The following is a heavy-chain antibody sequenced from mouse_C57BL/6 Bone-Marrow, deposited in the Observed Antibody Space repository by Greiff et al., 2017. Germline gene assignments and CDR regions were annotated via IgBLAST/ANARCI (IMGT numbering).Heavy chain of an antibody. CDR3: ARLLLTVVARGDY. D-gene: IGHD1-1*01. J-gene: IGHJ2*01. CDR1: GYTFTSYW. V-gene: IGHV1-55*01. Sequence: QVQLQQSGAELVKPGASVKMSCKASGYTFTSYWITWVKQRPGQGLEWIGDIYPGSGSTNYNEKFKSKATLTVDTSSSTAYMQLSSLTSEDSAVSYCARLLLTVVARGDYWGQGTTLTVSS. CDR2: IYPGSGST.